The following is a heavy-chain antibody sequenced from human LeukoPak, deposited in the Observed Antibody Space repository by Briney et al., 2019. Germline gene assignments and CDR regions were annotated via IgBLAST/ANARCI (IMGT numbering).Heavy chain of an antibody. Sequence: PSETLSLTCAVSGYSITSTYWWGWIRQTPGRGLEWIGSLHHSGSTSYIPSLKSRVTISVDTSKNQFSLRLSSVTAADTAVYCCARVGGDDSTGHYSVDYWGQGTLVTVSS. D-gene: IGHD3-22*01. CDR2: LHHSGST. V-gene: IGHV4-38-2*01. CDR1: GYSITSTYW. J-gene: IGHJ4*02. CDR3: ARVGGDDSTGHYSVDY.